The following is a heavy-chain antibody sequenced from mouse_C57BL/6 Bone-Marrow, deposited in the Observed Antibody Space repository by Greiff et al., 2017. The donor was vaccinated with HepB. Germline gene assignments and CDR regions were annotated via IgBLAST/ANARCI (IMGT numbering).Heavy chain of an antibody. CDR2: INPNNGGT. J-gene: IGHJ3*01. Sequence: VQLQQSGPELVKPGASVKISCKASGYTFTDYYMNWVKQSHGKSLEWIGDINPNNGGTSYNQKFKGKATLTVDKSSSTAYMELRSLTSEDSAVYYCARMGDYYGGFAYWGQGTLVTVSA. CDR1: GYTFTDYY. V-gene: IGHV1-26*01. CDR3: ARMGDYYGGFAY. D-gene: IGHD1-1*01.